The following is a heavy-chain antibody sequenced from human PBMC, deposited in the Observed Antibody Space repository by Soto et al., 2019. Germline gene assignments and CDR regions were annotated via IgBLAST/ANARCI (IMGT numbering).Heavy chain of an antibody. CDR1: GFSFSSYS. CDR2: ISSSASHI. Sequence: EVQLVESGGGLVKPGGSLRLSCAASGFSFSSYSMNWVRQAPGKGLEWVSSISSSASHINYADSVKGRFTISRDNVKKSLYLQMNSLRAADTAVYSCARRYTGYSSGSTCYCFHPRGPGTLVTVSS. D-gene: IGHD2-15*01. CDR3: ARRYTGYSSGSTCYCFHP. J-gene: IGHJ5*02. V-gene: IGHV3-21*01.